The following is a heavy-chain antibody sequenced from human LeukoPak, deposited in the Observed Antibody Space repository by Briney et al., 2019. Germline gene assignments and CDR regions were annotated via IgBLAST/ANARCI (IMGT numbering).Heavy chain of an antibody. J-gene: IGHJ4*02. V-gene: IGHV3-53*01. CDR3: AGGGSNRRFDF. Sequence: GGSLRLSCAASGFTVSSNYMNWVRQAPGKGLEWGSIIYSGGTTYYADSVKGRFTISRDNSNNTLYLQMNSLRAEDTAIYFCAGGGSNRRFDFWGQGTLVTVSS. CDR1: GFTVSSNY. D-gene: IGHD3-16*02. CDR2: IYSGGTT.